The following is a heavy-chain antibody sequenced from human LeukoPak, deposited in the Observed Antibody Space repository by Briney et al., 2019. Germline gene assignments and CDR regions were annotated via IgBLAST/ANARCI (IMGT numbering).Heavy chain of an antibody. V-gene: IGHV4-34*01. CDR3: ARARASTPRGWFDP. J-gene: IGHJ5*02. CDR1: GGSFSGYY. D-gene: IGHD2-15*01. Sequence: SETLSLTCAVYGGSFSGYYWSWIRQPPGKGLEWIGEINHSGSTNYNPSLKSRVTISVDTSKNQFSLKLSSVTAADTAVYYCARARASTPRGWFDPWGQGTLVTVSS. CDR2: INHSGST.